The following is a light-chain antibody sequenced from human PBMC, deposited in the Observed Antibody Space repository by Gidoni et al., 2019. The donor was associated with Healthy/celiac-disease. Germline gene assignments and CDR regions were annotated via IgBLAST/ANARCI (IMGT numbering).Light chain of an antibody. CDR3: QQDGSSPRT. J-gene: IGKJ1*01. Sequence: IVLTPSPGTLSLSPGERATLSCRASQSVSSSYLAWYQQKPGQAPRLLIYGASSRATGIPDRFSGSGSGTDFTLTISRLEPEDFAVYYCQQDGSSPRTFXQXTKVEIK. CDR2: GAS. V-gene: IGKV3-20*01. CDR1: QSVSSSY.